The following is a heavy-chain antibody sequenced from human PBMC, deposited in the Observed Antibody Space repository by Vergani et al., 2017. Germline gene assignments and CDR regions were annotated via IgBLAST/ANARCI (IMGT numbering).Heavy chain of an antibody. Sequence: EVQLVESGGGLVPPGRSLRLSCAASGFTFSSYSMNWVRQAPGKGLEWVSSISSSSSYIYYADSVKGRFTISRDNAKNSLYLQMNSLRAEDTAVYYCARDLFYYDSSGYYSGFFDYWGQGTLVTVSS. CDR2: ISSSSSYI. J-gene: IGHJ4*02. CDR3: ARDLFYYDSSGYYSGFFDY. V-gene: IGHV3-21*02. D-gene: IGHD3-22*01. CDR1: GFTFSSYS.